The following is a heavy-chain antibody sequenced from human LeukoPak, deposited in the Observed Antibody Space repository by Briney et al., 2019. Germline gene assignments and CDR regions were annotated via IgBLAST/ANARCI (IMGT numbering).Heavy chain of an antibody. D-gene: IGHD3-10*01. V-gene: IGHV3-23*01. Sequence: PGRSLRLSCAASGFTFSSYAMSWVRQAPGKGLEWVSAISGSGGSTYYADSVKGRFTISRDNSKNTLYLQMNSLRAEDTAVYYCAKDSVYYGSGSTAYWGQGTLVTVSS. CDR3: AKDSVYYGSGSTAY. CDR2: ISGSGGST. CDR1: GFTFSSYA. J-gene: IGHJ4*02.